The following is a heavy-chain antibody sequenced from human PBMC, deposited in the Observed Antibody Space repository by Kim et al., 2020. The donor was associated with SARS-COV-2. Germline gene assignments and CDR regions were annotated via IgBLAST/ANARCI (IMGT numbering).Heavy chain of an antibody. D-gene: IGHD1-26*01. J-gene: IGHJ5*02. V-gene: IGHV4-31*02. CDR2: DYSGGP. Sequence: DYSGGPYHTPSLKSRVTISVDTSKNQFSLKLSSVTAADTAVYYCARDGASWGQGTLVTVSS. CDR3: ARDGAS.